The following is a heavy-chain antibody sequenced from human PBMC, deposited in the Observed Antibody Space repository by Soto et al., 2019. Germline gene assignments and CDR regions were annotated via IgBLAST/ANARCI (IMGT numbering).Heavy chain of an antibody. CDR2: IWYDGSNK. CDR1: GFTFSSYG. Sequence: QVQLVESGGGVVQPGRSLRLSCAASGFTFSSYGMHWVRQAPGKGLEWVAVIWYDGSNKYYADSVKGRFTISRDNSKNTLYLQMNSLRAEDTAVYYCARDIVGANIDYWGQGTLVTVSS. D-gene: IGHD1-26*01. CDR3: ARDIVGANIDY. J-gene: IGHJ4*02. V-gene: IGHV3-33*01.